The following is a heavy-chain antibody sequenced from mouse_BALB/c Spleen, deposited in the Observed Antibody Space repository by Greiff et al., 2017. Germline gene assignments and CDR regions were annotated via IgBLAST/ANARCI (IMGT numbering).Heavy chain of an antibody. J-gene: IGHJ4*01. CDR3: NACPDYYGSSYYAMDY. CDR2: IDPENGDT. Sequence: EVQLQQSGAELVRSGASVKLSCTASGFNIKDYYMHWVKQRPEQGLEWIGWIDPENGDTEYAPKFQGKATMTADTSSNTAYLQLSSLTSEDTAVYYCNACPDYYGSSYYAMDYWGQGTSVTVSS. CDR1: GFNIKDYY. D-gene: IGHD1-1*01. V-gene: IGHV14-4*02.